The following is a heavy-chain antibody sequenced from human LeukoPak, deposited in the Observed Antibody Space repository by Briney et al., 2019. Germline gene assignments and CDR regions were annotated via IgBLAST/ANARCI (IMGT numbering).Heavy chain of an antibody. V-gene: IGHV3-23*01. J-gene: IGHJ5*02. CDR1: GFTFSSYA. CDR3: AKEPNLTIFGVLHTPNWFDP. CDR2: ISGSGGST. Sequence: PGGSLRLSCAASGFTFSSYAMSWVRQAPGKGLEWVSAISGSGGSTYYADSVKGRFTISRDNSKNTLYLQMNSLRAEDTAVYYCAKEPNLTIFGVLHTPNWFDPWGQGTLVTVSS. D-gene: IGHD3-3*01.